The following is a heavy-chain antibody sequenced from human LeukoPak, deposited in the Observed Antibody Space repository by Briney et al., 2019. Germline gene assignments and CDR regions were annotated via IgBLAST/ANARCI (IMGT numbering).Heavy chain of an antibody. V-gene: IGHV1-69*13. J-gene: IGHJ6*02. Sequence: GASVKVSCKASGGTLNNCAINWVRQAPGQGLEWMGGIIPIFGTVNYAQKFQGRVTITADESTNTAYMELSSLRSDDTAVYYCARSPGIAVASAYGMDVWGQGTTVTVSS. CDR2: IIPIFGTV. CDR3: ARSPGIAVASAYGMDV. CDR1: GGTLNNCA. D-gene: IGHD6-19*01.